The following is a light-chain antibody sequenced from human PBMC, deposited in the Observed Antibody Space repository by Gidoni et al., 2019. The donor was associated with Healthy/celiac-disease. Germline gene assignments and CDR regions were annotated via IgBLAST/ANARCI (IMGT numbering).Light chain of an antibody. J-gene: IGKJ5*01. V-gene: IGKV1-33*01. CDR3: QQYDNLLIT. Sequence: DIQMTQSPSSLSASVGDRVTITCQASQDISNYLNWYQQKPGKAPKLLIYDASNWETGVPSRFSGSGSGTDFTFTISSLQPEDIATYYCQQYDNLLITFGQXTRLEIK. CDR1: QDISNY. CDR2: DAS.